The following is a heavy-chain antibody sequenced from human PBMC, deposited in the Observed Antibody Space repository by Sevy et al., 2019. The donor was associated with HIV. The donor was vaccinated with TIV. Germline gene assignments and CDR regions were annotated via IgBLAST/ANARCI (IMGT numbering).Heavy chain of an antibody. J-gene: IGHJ4*02. CDR3: ARGEGYSYGSFDY. CDR2: IYSGGST. V-gene: IGHV3-53*01. D-gene: IGHD5-18*01. Sequence: GGSLRLSCAASGFTVSSNYMSLVRQAPGKGLEWVSVIYSGGSTYYADSVKGRFTISRDNSKNTLYLQMNSLRAEDTAVYYCARGEGYSYGSFDYWGQGTLVTVSS. CDR1: GFTVSSNY.